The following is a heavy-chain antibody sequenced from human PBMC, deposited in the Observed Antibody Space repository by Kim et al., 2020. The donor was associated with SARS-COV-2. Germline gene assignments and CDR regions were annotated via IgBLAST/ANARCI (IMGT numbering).Heavy chain of an antibody. D-gene: IGHD3-3*01. V-gene: IGHV4-59*08. CDR3: ARVHRITIFGVVIIDAFDI. CDR1: GGSISSYY. Sequence: SETLSLICTVSGGSISSYYWSWIRQPPGKGLEWIGYIYYSGSTNYNPSLKSRVTISVDTSKNQFSLKLSSVTAADTAVYYCARVHRITIFGVVIIDAFDIWGQGTMVTVSS. J-gene: IGHJ3*02. CDR2: IYYSGST.